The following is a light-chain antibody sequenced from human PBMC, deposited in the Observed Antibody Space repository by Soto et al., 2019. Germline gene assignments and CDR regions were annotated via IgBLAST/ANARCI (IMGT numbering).Light chain of an antibody. V-gene: IGKV3-20*01. CDR3: QQYGGSPRT. CDR1: ESVSSNY. Sequence: EIVLTQSPGTLSLSPGERATLSCRASESVSSNYLAWYQQEPGQAPRLLIYGASTRATGVPDRFSGSGSGTDFTLSISRLEPEDFAVYYCQQYGGSPRTFGQGTKVEIK. J-gene: IGKJ1*01. CDR2: GAS.